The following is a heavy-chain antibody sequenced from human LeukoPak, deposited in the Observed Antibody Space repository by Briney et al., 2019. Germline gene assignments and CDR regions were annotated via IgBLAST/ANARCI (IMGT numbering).Heavy chain of an antibody. CDR3: ARRRYNWNAIDY. V-gene: IGHV3-11*01. CDR2: ISSSGSTL. Sequence: PGGSLRLSCAASGFTFSDYYMSWIRQAPGKGLEWVSYISSSGSTLYYADSVKGRITISRDNAKNSLYLQMNSLRAEDTAVYYCARRRYNWNAIDYWGQGTLVIVSS. CDR1: GFTFSDYY. D-gene: IGHD1-20*01. J-gene: IGHJ4*02.